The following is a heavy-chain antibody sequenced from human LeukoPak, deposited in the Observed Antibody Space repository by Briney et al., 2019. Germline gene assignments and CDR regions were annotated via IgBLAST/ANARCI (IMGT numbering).Heavy chain of an antibody. D-gene: IGHD3-22*01. Sequence: GGSLRLSCAASGFTFSSYGMHWVRQAPGKGLEWVAFIRYDGSNKYYADSVKGRFTISRDNSKNTLYLQMNSLRAEDTAVYYCARYYYDSSGYRRAIDYWGQGTLVTVSP. CDR1: GFTFSSYG. V-gene: IGHV3-30*02. J-gene: IGHJ4*02. CDR2: IRYDGSNK. CDR3: ARYYYDSSGYRRAIDY.